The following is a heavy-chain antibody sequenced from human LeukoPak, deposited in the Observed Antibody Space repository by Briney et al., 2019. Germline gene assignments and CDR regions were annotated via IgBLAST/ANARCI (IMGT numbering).Heavy chain of an antibody. Sequence: SETLSLTCTVSGGSISSSSYYWGWIRQPPGKGLEWIGSIYYSGSTYYNPSLKSRVTISVDTSKNQFSLKLSSVTAADTAVYYCARREYCGGDCYGSPPFDYWGQGTLATVSS. CDR2: IYYSGST. CDR1: GGSISSSSYY. D-gene: IGHD2-21*02. V-gene: IGHV4-39*01. CDR3: ARREYCGGDCYGSPPFDY. J-gene: IGHJ4*02.